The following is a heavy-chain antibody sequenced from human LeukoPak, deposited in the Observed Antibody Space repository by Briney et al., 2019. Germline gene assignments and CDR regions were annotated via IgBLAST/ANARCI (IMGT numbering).Heavy chain of an antibody. Sequence: GGSLRLSCAASGFTFDSYGMSWVRQAPGKGLVWVSRINPDGTTTSYADSVKGRFTISRDNAKDTVYLQMNSLRAEDTAVYYCARVSIGWYSFDYWGQGTLVTVSS. CDR3: ARVSIGWYSFDY. V-gene: IGHV3-74*01. CDR1: GFTFDSYG. CDR2: INPDGTTT. D-gene: IGHD6-19*01. J-gene: IGHJ4*02.